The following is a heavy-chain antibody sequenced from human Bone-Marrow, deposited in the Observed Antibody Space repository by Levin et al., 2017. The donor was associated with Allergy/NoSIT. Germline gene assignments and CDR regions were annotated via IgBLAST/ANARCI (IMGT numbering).Heavy chain of an antibody. D-gene: IGHD6-19*01. Sequence: SQTLSLTCTVSGVSIDNANYSWGWIRQPPGEGLEWIGTISYSGSTFYNPSLKSRVSISVDTSRNQFSLKLTSVTAADTSAYFCARRKAVAGRDFDYWGQGSLVTVSS. J-gene: IGHJ4*02. CDR1: GVSIDNANYS. CDR3: ARRKAVAGRDFDY. CDR2: ISYSGST. V-gene: IGHV4-39*01.